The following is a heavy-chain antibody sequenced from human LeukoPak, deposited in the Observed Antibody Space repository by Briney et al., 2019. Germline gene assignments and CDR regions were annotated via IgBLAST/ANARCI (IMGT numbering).Heavy chain of an antibody. CDR2: ISGSGVGT. CDR1: GFTFSSSA. D-gene: IGHD3-22*01. J-gene: IGHJ4*02. V-gene: IGHV3-23*01. Sequence: GGSLRLSCAASGFTFSSSAMSWVRQAPGKGLEWVSGISGSGVGTYYADSVKGRFTVSRDNSKNTLYLQMNSLRAEDTAVYYCARHSGSFGFDYWGQGTLVTVSS. CDR3: ARHSGSFGFDY.